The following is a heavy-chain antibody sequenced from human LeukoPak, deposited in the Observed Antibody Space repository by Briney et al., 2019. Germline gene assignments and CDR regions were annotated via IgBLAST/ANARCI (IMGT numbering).Heavy chain of an antibody. D-gene: IGHD6-19*01. CDR2: INPNSGGT. Sequence: ASVRASCKASGYAFTGYYIHWVRQAPGQGLEWMGWINPNSGGTNFAQKFQGRVTMTRDTSLSTAYTDLSRLRSDDTAVYYCAQSSGWDSLKYWGQGTLVTVSS. CDR3: AQSSGWDSLKY. J-gene: IGHJ4*02. V-gene: IGHV1-2*02. CDR1: GYAFTGYY.